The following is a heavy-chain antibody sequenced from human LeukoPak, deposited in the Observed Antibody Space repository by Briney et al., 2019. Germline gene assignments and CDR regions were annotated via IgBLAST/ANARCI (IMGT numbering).Heavy chain of an antibody. V-gene: IGHV3-9*01. Sequence: GRSLRLSCAGSGFTFDEYAMHWVRQVAGKGVEGVSGISWNSGSIDYADSVKGRFTISRDNAKNSLYLQMNSLRVEDTALYYCAKEVGTFDYWGQGTLVTVSS. J-gene: IGHJ4*02. CDR3: AKEVGTFDY. CDR2: ISWNSGSI. CDR1: GFTFDEYA. D-gene: IGHD4-23*01.